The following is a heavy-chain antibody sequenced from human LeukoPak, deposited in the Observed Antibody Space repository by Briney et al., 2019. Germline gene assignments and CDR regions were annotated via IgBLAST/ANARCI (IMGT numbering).Heavy chain of an antibody. Sequence: ASVKVSCKTSRYTFTSFHMHWVRQAPGQGLEEIGMIDPSGGSTTYAQNFQGRVTMTRDSSTNTFYMELSSLRFDDTAIYFCARGHSFRGGYVSRWLDPWGQGTLVTVSS. D-gene: IGHD3-10*01. CDR1: RYTFTSFH. CDR3: ARGHSFRGGYVSRWLDP. CDR2: IDPSGGST. J-gene: IGHJ5*02. V-gene: IGHV1-46*01.